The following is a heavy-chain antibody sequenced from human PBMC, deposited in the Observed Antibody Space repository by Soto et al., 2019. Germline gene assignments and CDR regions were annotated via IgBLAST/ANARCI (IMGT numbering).Heavy chain of an antibody. CDR1: GFTFSSYA. J-gene: IGHJ6*02. D-gene: IGHD1-1*01. CDR2: ISYDGSNK. V-gene: IGHV3-30-3*01. CDR3: ASSFDRYLNYYYGMDV. Sequence: QVQLVESGGGVVQPGRSLRLSCAASGFTFSSYAMHWVRQAPGKGLEWVAVISYDGSNKYYADSVKGRFTISRDNSKNTLYLQMNSLRAEDTAVYYCASSFDRYLNYYYGMDVWGQGTTVTVSS.